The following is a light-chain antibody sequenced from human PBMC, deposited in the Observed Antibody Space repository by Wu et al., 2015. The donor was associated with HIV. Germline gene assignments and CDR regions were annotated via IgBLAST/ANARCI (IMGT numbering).Light chain of an antibody. CDR3: QQYHGTPXT. V-gene: IGKV1-NL1*01. CDR1: QGISRS. J-gene: IGKJ4*01. CDR2: ATS. Sequence: DIQMTQSPSSLSASVGDRVTITCRASQGISRSLAWYQQKPGKAPKLLLFATSRLESGVPSRFSGSGSVSDYTLTISSLQPEDFVTYYCQQYHGTPXTFGGGTKVEIK.